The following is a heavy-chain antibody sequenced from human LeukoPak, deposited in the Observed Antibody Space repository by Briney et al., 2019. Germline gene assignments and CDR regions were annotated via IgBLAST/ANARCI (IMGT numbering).Heavy chain of an antibody. J-gene: IGHJ3*02. CDR2: IYYSGST. CDR1: GGSISSSSYY. D-gene: IGHD3-22*01. V-gene: IGHV4-39*01. Sequence: SETLSLTCTVSGGSISSSSYYWGWIRQPPGKGLEWIGSIYYSGSTYYNPSLKGRVTISVDTSKNQFSLKLSSVTAADTAVYYCARHSYDSSGYYYGDDAFDIWGQGTMVTVSS. CDR3: ARHSYDSSGYYYGDDAFDI.